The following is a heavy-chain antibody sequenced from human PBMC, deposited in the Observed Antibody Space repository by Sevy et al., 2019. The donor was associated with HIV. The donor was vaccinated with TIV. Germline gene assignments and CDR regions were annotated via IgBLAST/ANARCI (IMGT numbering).Heavy chain of an antibody. J-gene: IGHJ1*01. CDR3: ARDREGGSSLLQH. CDR2: INPNSGGT. D-gene: IGHD6-13*01. V-gene: IGHV1-2*06. Sequence: ASVKVSCKASGYTFTGYYMHWVRQAPGQGLEWMGRINPNSGGTNYAQKFQGRVTMTRDTSTSTAYMELSRLRSDDTAVYYCARDREGGSSLLQHWGQGTLVTVSS. CDR1: GYTFTGYY.